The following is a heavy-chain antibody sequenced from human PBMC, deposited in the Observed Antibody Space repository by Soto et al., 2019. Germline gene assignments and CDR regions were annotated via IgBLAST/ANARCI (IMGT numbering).Heavy chain of an antibody. CDR3: ARVGAWALRNLDS. Sequence: QVQLVQSGAEVKQPGASVKVSCKASGYTFRYDDIIWVRQATGQGLEWMGWMNPNSGNTGYAQKFQGRITMTRNTSISTAYMEMNSLTSEDTAVYYCARVGAWALRNLDSWGQGTRVTVSS. CDR1: GYTFRYDD. D-gene: IGHD3-16*01. V-gene: IGHV1-8*01. CDR2: MNPNSGNT. J-gene: IGHJ4*02.